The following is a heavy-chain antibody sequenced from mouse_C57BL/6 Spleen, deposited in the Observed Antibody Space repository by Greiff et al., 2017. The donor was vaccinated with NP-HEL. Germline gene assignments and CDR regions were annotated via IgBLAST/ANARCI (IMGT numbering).Heavy chain of an antibody. J-gene: IGHJ2*01. CDR2: IYPRSGNT. Sequence: QVQLKQSGAELARPGASVKLSCKASGYTFTSYGISWVKQRTGQGLEWIGEIYPRSGNTYYNEKFKGKATLTADKSSSTAYMELRSLTSEDSAVYFCSREDSNYPFDYWGQGTTLTVSS. CDR1: GYTFTSYG. CDR3: SREDSNYPFDY. D-gene: IGHD2-5*01. V-gene: IGHV1-81*01.